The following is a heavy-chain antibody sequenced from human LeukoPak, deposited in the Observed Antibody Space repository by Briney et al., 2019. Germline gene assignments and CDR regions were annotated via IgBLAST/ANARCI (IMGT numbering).Heavy chain of an antibody. D-gene: IGHD3-16*01. CDR1: GYTLTGYY. CDR2: INPNSGGT. CDR3: ARGLRRTENWFDP. Sequence: ASVKVSCKASGYTLTGYYMHWVRQAPGQGLEWMGWINPNSGGTNYAQKFQGRVTMTRDTSIGTAYMELSRLRSDDTAAYYCARGLRRTENWFDPWGQGTLVTVSS. J-gene: IGHJ5*02. V-gene: IGHV1-2*02.